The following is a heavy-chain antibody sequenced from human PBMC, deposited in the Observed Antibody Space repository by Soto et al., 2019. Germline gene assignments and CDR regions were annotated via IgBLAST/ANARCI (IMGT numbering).Heavy chain of an antibody. V-gene: IGHV3-13*05. Sequence: TGGSLRLSCAGSGFFFGREAMHWVRQSPGKGLEWVAAIGTAGDPYYPGSVKGRFTISRENAKNSLYLQMNSLRAGDTAAYYCARGYSSLIDYWGQGTLVT. CDR1: GFFFGREA. CDR2: IGTAGDP. J-gene: IGHJ4*02. D-gene: IGHD6-6*01. CDR3: ARGYSSLIDY.